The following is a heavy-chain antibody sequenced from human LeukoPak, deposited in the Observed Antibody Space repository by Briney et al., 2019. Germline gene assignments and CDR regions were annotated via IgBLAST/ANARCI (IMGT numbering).Heavy chain of an antibody. CDR2: IYTSGST. V-gene: IGHV4-4*07. D-gene: IGHD6-13*01. CDR1: GGSISSYY. CDR3: ATGPGYSSSWMGGYYYGMDV. Sequence: SETLSLTCTVSGGSISSYYWSWIRQPAGRGLEWIGRIYTSGSTNYNPSLKSRVTMSVDTSKNQFSLKLSSVTAADTAVYYCATGPGYSSSWMGGYYYGMDVWGQGTTVTVSS. J-gene: IGHJ6*02.